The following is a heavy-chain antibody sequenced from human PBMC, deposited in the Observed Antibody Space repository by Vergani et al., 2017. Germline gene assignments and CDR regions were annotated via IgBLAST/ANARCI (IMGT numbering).Heavy chain of an antibody. CDR2: INHSGST. CDR1: GPSFTPYS. D-gene: IGHD6-13*01. Sequence: QVQLQQWGAGLLPPSETLSLTSPLSGPSFTPYSWTFFRPPPGEGLVSLGEINHSGSTNYNPSLKSRVTISVDTSKNQFSLKLRSVTAADTAVYYCARGIAADLTRGAFDIWGQGTMVTVSS. CDR3: ARGIAADLTRGAFDI. J-gene: IGHJ3*02. V-gene: IGHV4-34*01.